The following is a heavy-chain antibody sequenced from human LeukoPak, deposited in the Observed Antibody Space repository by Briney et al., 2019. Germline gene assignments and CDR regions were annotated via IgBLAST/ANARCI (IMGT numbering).Heavy chain of an antibody. CDR2: ISAYNGNT. CDR1: GYTCTSYG. J-gene: IGHJ4*02. Sequence: GASVKVSCKASGYTCTSYGISWVRQAPGQGLEWMGWISAYNGNTNYAQKLQGRVTMATDTSTSTAYMELRSLRSDDTAVYYCARQGRGVTTYYFDYWGQGTLVTVSS. V-gene: IGHV1-18*04. CDR3: ARQGRGVTTYYFDY. D-gene: IGHD3-10*01.